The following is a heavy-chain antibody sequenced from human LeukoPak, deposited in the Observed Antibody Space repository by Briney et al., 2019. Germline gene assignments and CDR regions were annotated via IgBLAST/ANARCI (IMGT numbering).Heavy chain of an antibody. CDR1: GFIFSGNA. D-gene: IGHD3-10*01. J-gene: IGHJ3*02. V-gene: IGHV3-33*06. Sequence: PGGSLRLSCAASGFIFSGNAIHWVRQAPGRGLEWVAQVWSKGDNTYYGDSMKGRFTISRDNSNNTLYLQMNSLRAGDTAVYYCAKGGRSRNDAFDIWGQGTMVTVSS. CDR2: VWSKGDNT. CDR3: AKGGRSRNDAFDI.